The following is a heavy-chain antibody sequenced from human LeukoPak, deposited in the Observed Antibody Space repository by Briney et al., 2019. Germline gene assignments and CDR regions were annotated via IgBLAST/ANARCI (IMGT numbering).Heavy chain of an antibody. V-gene: IGHV3-30*18. CDR2: ISYDGSNK. CDR3: AKSTPGSAAAAHSFGMDV. D-gene: IGHD6-13*01. J-gene: IGHJ6*02. CDR1: GFTFSSCG. Sequence: GGSLRLSCAASGFTFSSCGMHWVRQAPGKGLEWVAVISYDGSNKYYADSVKGRFTISRDNSKNTLYLQMNSLRAEDTAVYYCAKSTPGSAAAAHSFGMDVWGQGTTVTVSS.